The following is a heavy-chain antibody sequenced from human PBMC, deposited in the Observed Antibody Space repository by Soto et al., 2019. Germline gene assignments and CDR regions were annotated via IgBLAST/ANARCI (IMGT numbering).Heavy chain of an antibody. D-gene: IGHD5-12*01. V-gene: IGHV1-69*13. CDR3: ARGAGRATISYYYYGMDV. CDR1: GGTFSIYA. Sequence: SVKVSCKASGGTFSIYAIIWVRQAPGQGLEWMGGIIPIFGTANYAQKFQGRVMITADESTSTAFMELSSLRSEDTAVYYCARGAGRATISYYYYGMDVWGQGTTVTVSS. CDR2: IIPIFGTA. J-gene: IGHJ6*02.